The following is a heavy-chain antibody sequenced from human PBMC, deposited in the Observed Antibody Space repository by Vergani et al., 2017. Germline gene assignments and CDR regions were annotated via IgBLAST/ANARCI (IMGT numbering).Heavy chain of an antibody. Sequence: QVQLQESGPGLVKPSQTLSLTCTVSGGSISSGDYYWSWIRQPPGKGLEWHGYIYYSGSTYYNPSLKSRVTISVDTSKNQFSLKLSSVTAADTAVYYCARVPQRDCGGDCYPVLDYWGQGTLVTVSS. CDR3: ARVPQRDCGGDCYPVLDY. CDR2: IYYSGST. CDR1: GGSISSGDYY. D-gene: IGHD2-21*01. J-gene: IGHJ4*02. V-gene: IGHV4-30-4*08.